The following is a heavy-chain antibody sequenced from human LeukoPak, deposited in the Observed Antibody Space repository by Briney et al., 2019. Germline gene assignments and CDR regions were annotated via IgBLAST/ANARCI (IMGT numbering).Heavy chain of an antibody. V-gene: IGHV3-7*01. D-gene: IGHD1-26*01. Sequence: GGSLRLSCSASGFTFSTYWMSWVRQAPGKGLEWVANMGRDGNEIYYLDSVRGRFTISRDNAKNSLYLQMNSLRAEDTAVYYCARAPVGLKADAFDVWGQGTMVTVSS. CDR3: ARAPVGLKADAFDV. CDR1: GFTFSTYW. J-gene: IGHJ3*01. CDR2: MGRDGNEI.